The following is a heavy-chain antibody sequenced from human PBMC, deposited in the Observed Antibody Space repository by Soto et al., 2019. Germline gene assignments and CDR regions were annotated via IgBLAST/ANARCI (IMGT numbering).Heavy chain of an antibody. Sequence: PSEALSLTCTGSGGSIRRGAYYWCWIRHPPGKGLEWIGSIYYSGNTYYNPSLKSRVTISVDTSKNQFSLKLSSVTAAYTAVYYCARQVHQLGFATWGQGPLVT. CDR2: IYYSGNT. V-gene: IGHV4-39*01. CDR1: GGSIRRGAYY. J-gene: IGHJ5*02. CDR3: ARQVHQLGFAT. D-gene: IGHD6-13*01.